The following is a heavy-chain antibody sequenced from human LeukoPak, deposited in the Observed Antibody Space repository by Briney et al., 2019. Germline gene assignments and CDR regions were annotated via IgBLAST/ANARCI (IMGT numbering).Heavy chain of an antibody. V-gene: IGHV3-43*02. CDR3: AKDTPLFYHYYGIDV. CDR1: GLNLDAYA. CDR2: ISGDGTIT. J-gene: IGHJ6*02. Sequence: PGGSLRLSCAASGLNLDAYAMHWVRQAPGKGLEGVPLISGDGTITYYADSVKGRFTISRDNSKNSLFLEMNSLRSEDTALYYCAKDTPLFYHYYGIDVWGQGTTVTVSS.